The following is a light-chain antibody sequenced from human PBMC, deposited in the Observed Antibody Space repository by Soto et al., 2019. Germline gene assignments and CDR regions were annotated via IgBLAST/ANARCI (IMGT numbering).Light chain of an antibody. CDR3: QQYNNWPPT. CDR1: QSVSISY. V-gene: IGKV3-15*01. Sequence: ELVLTQSPGTLSLSPGQRATLSCRASQSVSISYLAWYQQKPGQAPRLLIYGASTRATGIPARFSGSGSGTEFTLTISSLQSEDFAVYYCQQYNNWPPTFGQGTKVDIK. CDR2: GAS. J-gene: IGKJ1*01.